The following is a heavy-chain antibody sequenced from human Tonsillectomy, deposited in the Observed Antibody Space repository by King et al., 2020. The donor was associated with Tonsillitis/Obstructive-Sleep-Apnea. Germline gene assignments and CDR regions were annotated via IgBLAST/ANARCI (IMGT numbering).Heavy chain of an antibody. CDR3: ARGYYDTSGYYAHFDY. V-gene: IGHV4-39*01. CDR2: IYYSGNI. CDR1: GGSIRSNNYY. Sequence: QLQESCPGLVTPSETLSLPCTVSGGSIRSNNYYCGWVRQPPGKGLGWIGSIYYSGNIFYKPSLKNRVTISVDTSKNQVSLKLSSVTAADTAVYYCARGYYDTSGYYAHFDYWGQGTLVTVSS. D-gene: IGHD3-22*01. J-gene: IGHJ4*02.